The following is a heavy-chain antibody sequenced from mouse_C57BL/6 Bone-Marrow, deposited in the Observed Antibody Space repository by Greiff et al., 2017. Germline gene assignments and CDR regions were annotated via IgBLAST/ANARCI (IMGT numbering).Heavy chain of an antibody. V-gene: IGHV14-2*01. CDR2: IDPEDGET. CDR1: GFNIKDYY. Sequence: DVHLVESGAELVKPGASVKLSCTASGFNIKDYYMHWVKQRTEQGLEWIGRIDPEDGETKYAPKFQGKATITADTSSNTAYLQLSSLTSEDTAVYYCARRTVAFPYYAMDYWGQGTSVTVSS. CDR3: ARRTVAFPYYAMDY. D-gene: IGHD1-1*01. J-gene: IGHJ4*01.